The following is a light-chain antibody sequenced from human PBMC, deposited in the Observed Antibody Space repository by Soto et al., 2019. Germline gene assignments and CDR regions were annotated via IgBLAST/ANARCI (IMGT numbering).Light chain of an antibody. CDR1: QNIRGN. J-gene: IGKJ1*01. Sequence: IVMXQSXXTXSXSAXERGTIYXXASQNIRGNLAWYQQRPGQAPRLLLYGASITATGIPDRFSGGGSGTEFTLTISGLQSEDFAIYYCQQYDNWPRTFGQGTKVDI. V-gene: IGKV3-15*01. CDR2: GAS. CDR3: QQYDNWPRT.